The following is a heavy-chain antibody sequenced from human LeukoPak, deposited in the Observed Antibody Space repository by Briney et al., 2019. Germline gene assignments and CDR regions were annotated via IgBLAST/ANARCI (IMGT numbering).Heavy chain of an antibody. CDR1: GGTFSSYA. Sequence: ASVKVSCKASGGTFSSYAISWVRQAPGQGLEWMGGIIPIFGTANYAQKFQGRVTITADESTSTAYMELSSLRSEDTAVYYCARDGEGYCSGGSCYQGSWFDPWGQGTLVTVSS. D-gene: IGHD2-15*01. J-gene: IGHJ5*02. CDR2: IIPIFGTA. V-gene: IGHV1-69*13. CDR3: ARDGEGYCSGGSCYQGSWFDP.